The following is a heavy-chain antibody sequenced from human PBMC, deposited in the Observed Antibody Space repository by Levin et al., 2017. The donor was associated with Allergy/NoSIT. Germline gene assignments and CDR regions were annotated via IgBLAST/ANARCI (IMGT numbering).Heavy chain of an antibody. CDR3: ARRARGPTKGYYFDY. Sequence: PSETLSLTCTVSGGSISSSSYYWGWIRQPPGTGLEWIGSIYYSGSTYYNPSLKSRVTISVDTSKNQFSLKLSSVTAADTAVYYCARRARGPTKGYYFDYWGQGTLVTVSS. CDR1: GGSISSSSYY. V-gene: IGHV4-39*01. J-gene: IGHJ4*02. D-gene: IGHD1-1*01. CDR2: IYYSGST.